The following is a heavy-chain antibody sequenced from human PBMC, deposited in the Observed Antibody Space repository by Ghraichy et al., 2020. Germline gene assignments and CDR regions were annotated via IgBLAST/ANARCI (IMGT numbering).Heavy chain of an antibody. CDR2: INSVGSSP. CDR3: ARAFSSSWSLADY. V-gene: IGHV3-74*01. Sequence: GGSLRLSCAASGFTFSTYWMHWVRQVPGKGLVWVSRINSVGSSPSYVDSVKGRFTVSRDNAKNTLYLQMNSLRAEDTAVYYCARAFSSSWSLADYWGQGTLVTVAS. D-gene: IGHD6-13*01. J-gene: IGHJ4*02. CDR1: GFTFSTYW.